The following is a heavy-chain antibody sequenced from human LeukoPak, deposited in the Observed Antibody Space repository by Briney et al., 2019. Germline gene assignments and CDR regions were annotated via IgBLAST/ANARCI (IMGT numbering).Heavy chain of an antibody. J-gene: IGHJ3*02. V-gene: IGHV1-46*01. CDR2: INPSGGST. Sequence: ASVKVSCKASGYTFTSYYMHWVRQAPGQGLEWMGIINPSGGSTSYAQKFQGRVTMTRDTSTSTVYMELSSLRSEDTAVYYCARDNRLITTFGVDDYHDAFDIWGQGTMVTVSS. CDR1: GYTFTSYY. CDR3: ARDNRLITTFGVDDYHDAFDI. D-gene: IGHD3-3*01.